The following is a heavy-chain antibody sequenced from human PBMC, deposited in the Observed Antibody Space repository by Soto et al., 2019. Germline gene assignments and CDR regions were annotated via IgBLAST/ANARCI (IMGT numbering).Heavy chain of an antibody. Sequence: SVKVSCKASGGTFSTYAISWARQAPGQGLEWMGAIIPIFGTANYAQKFQGRVTITADKSTSTAYMELSSLRSEDTAVYYCARDRSYGGNSVMGYWGQGTLVTVSS. CDR3: ARDRSYGGNSVMGY. D-gene: IGHD4-17*01. CDR2: IIPIFGTA. CDR1: GGTFSTYA. J-gene: IGHJ4*02. V-gene: IGHV1-69*06.